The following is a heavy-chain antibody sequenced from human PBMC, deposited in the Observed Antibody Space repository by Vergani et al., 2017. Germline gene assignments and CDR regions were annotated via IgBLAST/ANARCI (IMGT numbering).Heavy chain of an antibody. V-gene: IGHV1-8*01. CDR3: AKDVGASHYYYYGMDV. D-gene: IGHD2-15*01. CDR2: MNPNSGNT. J-gene: IGHJ6*02. CDR1: GYTFTSYD. Sequence: QVQLVQSGAEVKKPGASVKVSCKASGYTFTSYDINWVRQATGQGLEWMGWMNPNSGNTGYAQKFQGRVTMTRNTSISTAYMELSSLRSEDTAVYYCAKDVGASHYYYYGMDVWGQGTTVTVSS.